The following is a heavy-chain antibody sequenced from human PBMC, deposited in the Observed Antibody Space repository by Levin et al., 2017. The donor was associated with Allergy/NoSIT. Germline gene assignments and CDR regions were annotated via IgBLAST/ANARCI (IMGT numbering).Heavy chain of an antibody. J-gene: IGHJ3*02. CDR3: ARDGPWDAFDI. CDR1: GYSFTSYW. Sequence: KVSCKGSGYSFTSYWISWVRQLPGKGLEWMGRIDPSDSYTNYSPSFQGHVTISADKSISTAYLQWSSLKASDTAMYYCARDGPWDAFDIWGQGTMVTVSS. CDR2: IDPSDSYT. V-gene: IGHV5-10-1*01.